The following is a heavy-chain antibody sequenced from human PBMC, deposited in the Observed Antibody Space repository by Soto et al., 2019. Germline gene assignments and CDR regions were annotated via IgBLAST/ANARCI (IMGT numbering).Heavy chain of an antibody. D-gene: IGHD3-22*01. Sequence: QVQLVQSGAEVKKPGSSVKVSCKASGGTFSNNAISWVRQAPGQGLEWMGTIIPLFGTANYAQKLQGRVTITADESTSTAYMELSSLRSEDTAVHYCATSRIRYHSTGSYDGIYGMDVWGQGTTVTVSS. CDR1: GGTFSNNA. V-gene: IGHV1-69*15. J-gene: IGHJ6*02. CDR3: ATSRIRYHSTGSYDGIYGMDV. CDR2: IIPLFGTA.